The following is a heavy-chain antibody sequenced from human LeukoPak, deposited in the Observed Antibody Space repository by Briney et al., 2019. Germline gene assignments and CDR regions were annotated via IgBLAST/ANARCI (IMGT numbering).Heavy chain of an antibody. CDR1: GFTFSSYR. D-gene: IGHD4-17*01. CDR3: ARDSYGE. J-gene: IGHJ4*02. CDR2: ISSSSTI. V-gene: IGHV3-48*01. Sequence: GGSLRLSCAASGFTFSSYRMNWVRQAPGKGLEWVSYISSSSTIYYADSVKGRFTISRDNAKNSLYLQMNSLRAEDTAVYYCARDSYGEGGQGTPVTVSS.